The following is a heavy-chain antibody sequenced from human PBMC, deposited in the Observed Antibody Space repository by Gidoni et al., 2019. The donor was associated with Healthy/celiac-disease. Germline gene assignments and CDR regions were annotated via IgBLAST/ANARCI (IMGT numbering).Heavy chain of an antibody. J-gene: IGHJ1*01. CDR1: GFTFSSYG. D-gene: IGHD3-22*01. CDR3: ARPTYYYDSSGYNRAEYFQH. CDR2: IWYDGSNK. Sequence: QVQLVESGGGVVQPGRSLRLSCAASGFTFSSYGMHWVRPAPGKGLEWVAVIWYDGSNKYYADSVKGRFTISRDNSKNTLYLQMNSLRAEDTAVYYCARPTYYYDSSGYNRAEYFQHWGQGTLVTVSS. V-gene: IGHV3-33*01.